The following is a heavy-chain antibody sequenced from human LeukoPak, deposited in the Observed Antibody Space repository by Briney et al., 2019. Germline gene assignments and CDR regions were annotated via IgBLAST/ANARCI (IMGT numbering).Heavy chain of an antibody. CDR3: AKDQGSYYDSSGYYYRVRAFDI. Sequence: GGSLRLSCAASGFTFSSYAMHWVRQAPGKGLEWVAVISYDGSNKYYADSVKGRFTISRDNSKNTLYLQMDSLRAEDTAVYYCAKDQGSYYDSSGYYYRVRAFDIWGQGTMVTVSS. D-gene: IGHD3-22*01. CDR1: GFTFSSYA. J-gene: IGHJ3*02. CDR2: ISYDGSNK. V-gene: IGHV3-30*04.